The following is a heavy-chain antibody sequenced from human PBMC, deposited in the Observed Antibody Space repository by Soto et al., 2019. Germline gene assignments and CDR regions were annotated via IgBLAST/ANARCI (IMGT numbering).Heavy chain of an antibody. CDR1: GASIYNGGYF. Sequence: QVQLQESGPGLVRPSQTLSLTCSVSGASIYNGGYFWSWIRQSPGKGLEWIGHINNSGSPYNNPSLRSRVTTSADTSTNPFALALPSVTAADTALYYWARGPTTGKVDSWGQGILVTVAS. CDR3: ARGPTTGKVDS. CDR2: INNSGSP. V-gene: IGHV4-30-4*01. J-gene: IGHJ4*02.